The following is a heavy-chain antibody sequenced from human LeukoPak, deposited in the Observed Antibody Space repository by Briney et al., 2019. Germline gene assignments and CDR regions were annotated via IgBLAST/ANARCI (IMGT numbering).Heavy chain of an antibody. CDR3: ARGTRITSGGVIVYYFDY. Sequence: ASVKVSCKPSGYDFSIYTLNWVRQATGQGLEWMGWMNPNSGNTGYAQKFQGRVTMTRNTSISTAYMGLSSLRSEDTAVYYCARGTRITSGGVIVYYFDYWGQGTLVTVSS. D-gene: IGHD3-16*02. J-gene: IGHJ4*02. CDR2: MNPNSGNT. CDR1: GYDFSIYT. V-gene: IGHV1-8*02.